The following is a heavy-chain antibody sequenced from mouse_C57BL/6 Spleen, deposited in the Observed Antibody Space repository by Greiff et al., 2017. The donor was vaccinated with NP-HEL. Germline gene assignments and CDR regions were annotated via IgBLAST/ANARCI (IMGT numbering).Heavy chain of an antibody. J-gene: IGHJ3*01. CDR2: IYPGGGYT. Sequence: LEESGAELVRPGTSVKMSCKASGFTFTNYWIGWAKQRPGHGLEWIGDIYPGGGYTNYNEKFKGKATLTADKSSSTAYMQFSSLTSEDSAIYYCARSDGSSSWFAYWGQGTLVTVSA. CDR3: ARSDGSSSWFAY. CDR1: GFTFTNYW. D-gene: IGHD1-1*01. V-gene: IGHV1-63*01.